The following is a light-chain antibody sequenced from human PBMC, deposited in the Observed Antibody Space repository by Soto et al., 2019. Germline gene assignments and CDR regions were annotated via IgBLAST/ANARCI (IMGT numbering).Light chain of an antibody. V-gene: IGKV3-15*01. J-gene: IGKJ4*01. CDR2: GAS. CDR1: QSVGRN. CDR3: QQHNNWPLT. Sequence: EIVMTQSPATLSVSPGERATLSCRASQSVGRNLAWYQQKPGQAPRLLMYGASTRATGVPARFSVSGSETEFTLTISSLQSEDFAVYYCQQHNNWPLTFGEGTKVEIK.